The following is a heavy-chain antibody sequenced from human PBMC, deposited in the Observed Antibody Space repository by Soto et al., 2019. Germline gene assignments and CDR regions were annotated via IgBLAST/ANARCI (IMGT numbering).Heavy chain of an antibody. CDR2: TRNKVYSYIT. CDR1: GFTFSDYY. D-gene: IGHD1-7*01. CDR3: VRARTTPYGMDV. Sequence: EVQLVESGGGLVQPGGSLRLSCVASGFTFSDYYMDWVRQAPGKGLEWVGRTRNKVYSYITEYAASVKVRFTISKDDSKKSLYLQMTSLKNADTAVYYCVRARTTPYGMDVWGQVTMVTVSS. J-gene: IGHJ6*02. V-gene: IGHV3-72*01.